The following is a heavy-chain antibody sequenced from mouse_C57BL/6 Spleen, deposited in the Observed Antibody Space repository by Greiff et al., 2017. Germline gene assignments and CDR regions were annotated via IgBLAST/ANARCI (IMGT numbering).Heavy chain of an antibody. Sequence: VQLQQSGPELVKPGASVKISCKASGYSFTGYYMNWVKQSPEKSLEWIGEINPSTGGTTYNQKFKAKATLTVDKSSSTAYMQLKSLTSEDSAVYYCARGDGYYAWYFDVWGTGTTVTVSS. J-gene: IGHJ1*03. D-gene: IGHD2-3*01. CDR3: ARGDGYYAWYFDV. CDR2: INPSTGGT. CDR1: GYSFTGYY. V-gene: IGHV1-42*01.